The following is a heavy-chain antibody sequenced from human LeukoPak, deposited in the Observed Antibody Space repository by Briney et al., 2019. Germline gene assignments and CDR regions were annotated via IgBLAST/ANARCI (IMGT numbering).Heavy chain of an antibody. Sequence: KPSETLSLTCTVSGGPISSYYWSWIRQPPGKGLEWIGYIYYSGSTNYNPSLKSRVTMSVDTSKNQFSLKLSSVTAADTAVYYCAREGQQLVRRALDYWGQGTLVTVSS. CDR2: IYYSGST. D-gene: IGHD6-13*01. CDR1: GGPISSYY. CDR3: AREGQQLVRRALDY. J-gene: IGHJ4*02. V-gene: IGHV4-59*12.